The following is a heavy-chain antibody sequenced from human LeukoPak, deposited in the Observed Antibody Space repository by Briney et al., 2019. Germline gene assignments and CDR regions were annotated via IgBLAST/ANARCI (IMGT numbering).Heavy chain of an antibody. CDR2: INPNSGGT. CDR1: GYTFTGYY. J-gene: IGHJ6*03. D-gene: IGHD1-7*01. V-gene: IGHV1-2*02. Sequence: ASVKVSCKASGYTFTGYYMHWVRQAPGQGLEWMGWINPNSGGTNYAQKFQGRVTMTRDTSISTAYMELSRLRSDDTAVYYCARVRTGTTSSYYYYYMDVWGKGTTVTVSS. CDR3: ARVRTGTTSSYYYYYMDV.